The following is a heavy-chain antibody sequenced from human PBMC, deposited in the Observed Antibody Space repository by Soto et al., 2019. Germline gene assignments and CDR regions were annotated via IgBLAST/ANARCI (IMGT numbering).Heavy chain of an antibody. J-gene: IGHJ4*01. D-gene: IGHD3-10*02. CDR1: GYSFSTYW. V-gene: IGHV5-51*01. CDR3: ARRDVSLSYYFDY. Sequence: HGESLKISCKGSGYSFSTYWIGWVRQMPGKGLEWMGIIYPGDSDTKYSPSFQGQVTISADKSIGTAYLQWSSLKASDTAMYYCARRDVSLSYYFDYWGHGTLVTVSS. CDR2: IYPGDSDT.